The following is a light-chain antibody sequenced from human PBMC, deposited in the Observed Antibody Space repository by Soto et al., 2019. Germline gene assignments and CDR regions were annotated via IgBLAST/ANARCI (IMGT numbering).Light chain of an antibody. CDR3: RSYTTSGSSV. V-gene: IGLV2-14*01. Sequence: QSVLTQPASVSWSPGQSITISCIGSSSDVGSGDSVSWYQHHPGKAPKLVIYEVTTRPSGVSDRFSGSKSVNTASLTISGLQAEDEADYYCRSYTTSGSSVFGTGTKVTAL. CDR2: EVT. CDR1: SSDVGSGDS. J-gene: IGLJ1*01.